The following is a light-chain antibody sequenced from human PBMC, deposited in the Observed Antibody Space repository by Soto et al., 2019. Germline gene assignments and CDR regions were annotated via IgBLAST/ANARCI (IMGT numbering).Light chain of an antibody. CDR1: QSVSSY. J-gene: IGKJ4*01. CDR2: DAS. Sequence: EIVLTQSPATLSLSPGERATLSCRASQSVSSYLAWYQQKPGQAPRLLIYDASNRATGIPARFSGSGSGTDFTLTFSSLEPEDFAVYYCQQRSTRPPTFGGGTKVEIK. CDR3: QQRSTRPPT. V-gene: IGKV3-11*01.